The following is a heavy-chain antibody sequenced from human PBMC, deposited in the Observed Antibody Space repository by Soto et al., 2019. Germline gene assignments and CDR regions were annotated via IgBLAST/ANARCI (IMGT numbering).Heavy chain of an antibody. J-gene: IGHJ3*02. Sequence: GGSLRLSCAASGFTVSSNYMSWVRQAPGKGLEWVSVIYSGGSTYYADSVKGRFTISRDNSKNTLYLQMNSLRAEDTAVYYCARDLEMATSRFAFDIWGQGTMVTVSS. CDR3: ARDLEMATSRFAFDI. CDR2: IYSGGST. D-gene: IGHD5-12*01. V-gene: IGHV3-66*01. CDR1: GFTVSSNY.